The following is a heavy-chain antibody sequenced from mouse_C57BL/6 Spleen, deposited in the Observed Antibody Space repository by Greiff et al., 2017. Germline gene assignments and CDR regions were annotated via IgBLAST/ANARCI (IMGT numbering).Heavy chain of an antibody. CDR2: ISYSGST. D-gene: IGHD2-4*01. J-gene: IGHJ3*01. Sequence: DVMLVESGPGMVKPSQSLSLTCTVTGYSITSGYDWHWIRHFPGNKLEWMGYISYSGSTNYNPSLKSRISITHDTSKNHFFLKLNSVTTEDTATYYCARDDYDGFAYWGQGTLVTVSA. CDR1: GYSITSGYD. CDR3: ARDDYDGFAY. V-gene: IGHV3-1*01.